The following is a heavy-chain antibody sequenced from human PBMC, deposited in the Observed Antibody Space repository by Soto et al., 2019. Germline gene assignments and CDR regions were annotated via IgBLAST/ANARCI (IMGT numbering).Heavy chain of an antibody. V-gene: IGHV1-18*01. Sequence: QVPLVQSGAEVKKPGASVKVSCKASGYTFTSYGISWVRQAPGQGLEWMGWLSAYNGNTNYAQKLQGRVTMTTDTSTSTAYMELRSLRSDDTAVYYCARGRWRFLEWPVPYFDYWGQGTLVTVSS. CDR3: ARGRWRFLEWPVPYFDY. D-gene: IGHD3-3*01. J-gene: IGHJ4*02. CDR1: GYTFTSYG. CDR2: LSAYNGNT.